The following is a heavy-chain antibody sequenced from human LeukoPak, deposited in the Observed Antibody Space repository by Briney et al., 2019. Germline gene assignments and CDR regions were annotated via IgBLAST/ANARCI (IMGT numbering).Heavy chain of an antibody. D-gene: IGHD1-20*01. CDR2: IKSKTDGGTT. CDR1: GFTFSNAG. CDR3: NIVEGDISGTMGYYYGRDV. J-gene: IGHJ6*04. V-gene: IGHV3-15*01. Sequence: GGSLRLPCAASGFTFSNAGMSWVRQAPGKGLEWVGRIKSKTDGGTTDYAAPVKGRFTISRDDSKDTLYLQMHSLKTEDTAVYYCNIVEGDISGTMGYYYGRDVWGKGTTVTVSS.